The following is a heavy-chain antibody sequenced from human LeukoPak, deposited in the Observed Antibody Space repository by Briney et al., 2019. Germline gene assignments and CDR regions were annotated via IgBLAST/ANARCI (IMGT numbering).Heavy chain of an antibody. CDR1: GGSISSSSYY. V-gene: IGHV4-39*07. D-gene: IGHD3-22*01. CDR2: IYYSGST. J-gene: IGHJ3*02. Sequence: SETLSLTCTVSGGSISSSSYYWGWIRQPPGKGLEWIGSIYYSGSTYYNPSLKSRVTISVDTSKNQFSLKLSSVTAADTAVYYCARDTRVSSGYYYVGNLFDIWGQGTMVTVSS. CDR3: ARDTRVSSGYYYVGNLFDI.